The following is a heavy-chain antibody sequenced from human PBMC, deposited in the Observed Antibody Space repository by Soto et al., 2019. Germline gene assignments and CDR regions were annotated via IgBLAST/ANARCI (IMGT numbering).Heavy chain of an antibody. CDR2: LSEVGSQK. CDR1: GFTFRSYW. Sequence: PGGSLRLSCAASGFTFRSYWMTWVRQPVGKGLEWVAILSEVGSQKHYMDSVKGRFTISRDNARNSVYLQMDSLRDEDTAVYYCARAGSPGSIDYWGQGILVTV. J-gene: IGHJ4*02. D-gene: IGHD3-10*01. CDR3: ARAGSPGSIDY. V-gene: IGHV3-7*01.